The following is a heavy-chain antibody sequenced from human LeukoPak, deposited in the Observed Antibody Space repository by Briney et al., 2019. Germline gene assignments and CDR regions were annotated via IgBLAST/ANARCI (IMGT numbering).Heavy chain of an antibody. J-gene: IGHJ5*02. Sequence: GASVKVSCKVSGYTLTELSMHWVRQAPGKGLEWMGGFDPEDGETIYAQKFQGRVTMTEDTSTDTVYMELSSLRSEDTAVYYCATQYCTNGVCYYNWFDPWGQGTLVTVSS. D-gene: IGHD2-8*01. V-gene: IGHV1-24*01. CDR1: GYTLTELS. CDR3: ATQYCTNGVCYYNWFDP. CDR2: FDPEDGET.